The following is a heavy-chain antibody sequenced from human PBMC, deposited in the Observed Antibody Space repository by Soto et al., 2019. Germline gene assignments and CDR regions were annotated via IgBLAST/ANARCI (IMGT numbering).Heavy chain of an antibody. CDR2: INHTGST. CDR3: ARDKITGLFDY. Sequence: PSETLSLTCAFYGGSFSGYSWTWIRQPPGTGLEWIGEINHTGSTNYNPSLKSRVTISVDTSKNQFSLKLTSVTAADTAVYYCARDKITGLFDYWGQGTVVTVSS. J-gene: IGHJ4*02. CDR1: GGSFSGYS. D-gene: IGHD2-8*02. V-gene: IGHV4-34*01.